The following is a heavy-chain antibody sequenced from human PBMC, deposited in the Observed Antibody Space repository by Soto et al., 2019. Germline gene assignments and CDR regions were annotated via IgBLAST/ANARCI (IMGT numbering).Heavy chain of an antibody. CDR1: GYTFTSYG. J-gene: IGHJ5*02. D-gene: IGHD5-12*01. CDR3: ARAVESGYDSNNWFDP. CDR2: ISAYNGNT. Sequence: ASVKVSCKASGYTFTSYGISWVRQAPGQGLEWMGWISAYNGNTNYAQKLQGRVTMTTDTSTSTAYMELRSLRSDDTAVYYCARAVESGYDSNNWFDPWGQGTLVTVSS. V-gene: IGHV1-18*01.